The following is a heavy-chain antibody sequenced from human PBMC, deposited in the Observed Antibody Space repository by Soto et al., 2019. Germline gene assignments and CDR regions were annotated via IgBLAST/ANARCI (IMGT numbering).Heavy chain of an antibody. V-gene: IGHV1-2*02. Sequence: ASVKVSCKASGYTFTGYYMHWVRQAPGQGLEWMGWINPNSGGTNYAQKFQGRVTMTRDTSISTAYMELSRLRSDDTAVYYCAKSGYCSSTSCLPFDYWGQGTMGTVSS. CDR1: GYTFTGYY. CDR2: INPNSGGT. CDR3: AKSGYCSSTSCLPFDY. J-gene: IGHJ4*02. D-gene: IGHD2-2*01.